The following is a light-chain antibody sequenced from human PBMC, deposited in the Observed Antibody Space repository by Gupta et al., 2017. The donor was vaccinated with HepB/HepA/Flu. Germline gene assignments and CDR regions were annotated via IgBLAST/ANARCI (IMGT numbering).Light chain of an antibody. CDR1: SSDVGSYNL. V-gene: IGLV2-23*02. J-gene: IGLJ2*01. CDR2: EVS. Sequence: QSALTQPASVSGSPGQSITISCPGTSSDVGSYNLVSWYQQHPGKAPKLMIYEVSKLPSGVSNRFSGSKSGNTASLTISGLQAEDEADYYCCSYAGSSTFVVFGGGTKLTVL. CDR3: CSYAGSSTFVV.